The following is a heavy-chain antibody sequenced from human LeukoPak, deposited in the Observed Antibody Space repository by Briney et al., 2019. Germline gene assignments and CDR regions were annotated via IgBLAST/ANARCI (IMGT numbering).Heavy chain of an antibody. CDR1: GGSISRDY. CDR2: IYYTGST. D-gene: IGHD2-15*01. CDR3: ARDRPGGSNLDY. J-gene: IGHJ4*02. V-gene: IGHV4-59*01. Sequence: SETLSLTCTVSGGSISRDYWSWIRQPPWKGLEWIGYIYYTGSTNYNPSLKSRVTISVDTSKNQFSLKLSSVTAADTAVYYCARDRPGGSNLDYWGQGTLVTVSS.